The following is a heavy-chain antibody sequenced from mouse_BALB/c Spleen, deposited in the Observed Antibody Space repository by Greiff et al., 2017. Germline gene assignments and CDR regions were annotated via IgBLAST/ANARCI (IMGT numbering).Heavy chain of an antibody. CDR2: IWGDGST. CDR3: ARVLLYYGSSYAMDY. CDR1: GFSLTGYG. Sequence: QVQLKQSGPGLVAPSQSLSITCTVSGFSLTGYGVNWVRQPPGKGLEWLGMIWGDGSTDYNSALKSRLSISKDNSKSQVFLKMNSLQTDDTARYYCARVLLYYGSSYAMDYWGQGTSVTVSS. J-gene: IGHJ4*01. D-gene: IGHD1-1*01. V-gene: IGHV2-6-7*01.